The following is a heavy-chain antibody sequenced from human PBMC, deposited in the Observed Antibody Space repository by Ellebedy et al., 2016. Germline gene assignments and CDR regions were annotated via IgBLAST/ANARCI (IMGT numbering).Heavy chain of an antibody. CDR3: ANPMVRGEGAV. CDR2: ISGSGGST. CDR1: GFTFSSYA. J-gene: IGHJ6*02. Sequence: GESLKISXAASGFTFSSYAMSWVRQAPGKGLEWVSAISGSGGSTYYADSVKGRFTISRDNSKNTLYLQMNSLRAEDTAVYYCANPMVRGEGAVWGQGTTVTVSS. V-gene: IGHV3-23*01. D-gene: IGHD3-10*01.